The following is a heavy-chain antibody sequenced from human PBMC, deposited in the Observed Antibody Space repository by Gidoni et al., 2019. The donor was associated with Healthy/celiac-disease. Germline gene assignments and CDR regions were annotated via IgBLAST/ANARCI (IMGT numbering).Heavy chain of an antibody. J-gene: IGHJ4*02. CDR3: ARDEGGDYFDY. V-gene: IGHV1-69*01. Sequence: QVQLVQSGAEVKKPGSSVKVSCQSSGRTFRGYAISWVRQATGQGREWMGGSIPIFGTANYAQKFQGRVTITADESTSTAYMELSSLRSEDTAVDYCARDEGGDYFDYWGQGTLVTVSS. CDR1: GRTFRGYA. D-gene: IGHD1-26*01. CDR2: SIPIFGTA.